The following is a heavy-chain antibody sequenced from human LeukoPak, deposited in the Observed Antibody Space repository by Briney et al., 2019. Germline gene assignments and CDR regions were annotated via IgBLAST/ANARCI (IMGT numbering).Heavy chain of an antibody. D-gene: IGHD2-2*02. CDR1: GYTFTSYG. J-gene: IGHJ6*02. V-gene: IGHV1-18*01. Sequence: ASVKVSCKASGYTFTSYGISWVRQAPGQGLEWMGWISAYNGNTNYAQKLQGRVTMTTDTSTSTAYMELRSLRSDDTAVYYCARDIVVVPAAIRKYYYYGMDVWGQGTTVTVSS. CDR2: ISAYNGNT. CDR3: ARDIVVVPAAIRKYYYYGMDV.